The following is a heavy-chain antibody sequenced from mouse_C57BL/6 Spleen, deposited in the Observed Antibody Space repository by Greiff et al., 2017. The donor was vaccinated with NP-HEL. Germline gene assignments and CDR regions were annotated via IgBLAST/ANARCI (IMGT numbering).Heavy chain of an antibody. CDR2: ISSGGSYT. J-gene: IGHJ4*01. CDR1: GFPFSSYG. V-gene: IGHV5-6*01. CDR3: ARRYDYEAMDY. Sequence: VQLQESGGDLVKPGGSLKLSCAASGFPFSSYGLSWVRQTPDKRLEWVATISSGGSYTYYPDSVKGRFTISRDNAKNTLYLQMSSLKSEDPAMDYCARRYDYEAMDYWGQGTSVTVSS. D-gene: IGHD2-4*01.